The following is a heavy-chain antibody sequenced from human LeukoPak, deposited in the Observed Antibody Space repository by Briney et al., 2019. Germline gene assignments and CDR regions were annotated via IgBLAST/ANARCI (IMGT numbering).Heavy chain of an antibody. D-gene: IGHD4-17*01. Sequence: GGSLRLSCAASGFTFRSYWMHWVRRAPGKGLVWVSRINSDGSSTSYADTVKGRFTISRDNAKNTLYLQMNSLRAEDTAVYYCARLYGGYGDYYFDYWGQGTLVTVSS. CDR1: GFTFRSYW. CDR3: ARLYGGYGDYYFDY. CDR2: INSDGSST. J-gene: IGHJ4*02. V-gene: IGHV3-74*01.